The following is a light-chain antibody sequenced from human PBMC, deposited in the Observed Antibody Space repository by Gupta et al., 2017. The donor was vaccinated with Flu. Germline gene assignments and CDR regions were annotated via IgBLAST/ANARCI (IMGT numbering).Light chain of an antibody. CDR2: KAS. CDR3: QQYNSYWWT. J-gene: IGKJ1*01. CDR1: QSVSTS. Sequence: DIQMTQSPSTLSASVGDRVTITCRASQSVSTSLAWYQQKPGRAPKLLIYKASSLESGVPSRFSGSGSGTEFTLTISSLQPDDFGTYYCQQYNSYWWTFGQGTKVEIK. V-gene: IGKV1-5*03.